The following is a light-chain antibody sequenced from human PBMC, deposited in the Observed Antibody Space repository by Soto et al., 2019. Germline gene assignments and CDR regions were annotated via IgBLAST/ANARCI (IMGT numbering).Light chain of an antibody. CDR2: DAS. V-gene: IGKV3-11*01. J-gene: IGKJ5*01. CDR1: QSVSSS. Sequence: EVVLTQSPATLSLSPGERATLSCRASQSVSSSLAWYQQKPGQAPRLLIFDASTRATGIPARFSCSGSETDFTLTISSLEPEDFAVYYCQQRSVWPPSITFGQGTRLEIK. CDR3: QQRSVWPPSIT.